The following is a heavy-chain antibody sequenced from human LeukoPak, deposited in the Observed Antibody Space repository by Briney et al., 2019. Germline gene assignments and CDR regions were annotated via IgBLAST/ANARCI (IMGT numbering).Heavy chain of an antibody. CDR3: ARAKQPSTIFGLVRNPYDFNY. CDR1: GFTFSSYW. J-gene: IGHJ4*02. Sequence: GGSLRLSCAASGFTFSSYWMSWVRQAPGKGLEWVANIKQDGSEKYYVDSVKGRFTISRDNAKNSLYLQMNSLRAEDTAVYYCARAKQPSTIFGLVRNPYDFNYWGQGTLVTVSS. CDR2: IKQDGSEK. D-gene: IGHD3/OR15-3a*01. V-gene: IGHV3-7*01.